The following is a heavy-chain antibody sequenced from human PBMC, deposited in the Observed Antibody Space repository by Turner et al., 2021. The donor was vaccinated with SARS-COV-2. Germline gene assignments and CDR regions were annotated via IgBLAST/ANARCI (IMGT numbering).Heavy chain of an antibody. J-gene: IGHJ5*02. D-gene: IGHD3-22*01. V-gene: IGHV4-39*01. CDR3: ARHDSRITNIIVVPRNWFDP. CDR2: INYSGRT. CDR1: GASFGSSRNY. Sequence: QLQLQESGPGLVKASETLSLTCTVSGASFGSSRNYWGWIRQPPGKGLEWIGSINYSGRTYYKSSLKSRVTISVDTSKNQISLKLSTVTAADTAKYYCARHDSRITNIIVVPRNWFDPWGQGTLVTVSS.